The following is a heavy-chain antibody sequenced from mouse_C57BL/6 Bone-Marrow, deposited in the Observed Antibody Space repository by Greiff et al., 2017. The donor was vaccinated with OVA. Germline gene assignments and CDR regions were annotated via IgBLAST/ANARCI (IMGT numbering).Heavy chain of an antibody. V-gene: IGHV5-17*01. Sequence: EVQLVESGGGLVKPGGSLKLSCAASGFTFSDYGMHWVRQAPEKGLEWVAYISSGSSTIYYADTVKGRFTISRDNAKNTLFLQMTSLRSEDTAMYYCAKPPPYYYGSSLGYFDVWGTGTTVTVSS. D-gene: IGHD1-1*01. CDR1: GFTFSDYG. J-gene: IGHJ1*03. CDR2: ISSGSSTI. CDR3: AKPPPYYYGSSLGYFDV.